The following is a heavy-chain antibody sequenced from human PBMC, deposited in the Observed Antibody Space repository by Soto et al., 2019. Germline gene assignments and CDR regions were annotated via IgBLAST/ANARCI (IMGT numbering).Heavy chain of an antibody. CDR2: ISSSSSYI. D-gene: IGHD4-17*01. CDR1: GFTFSSYS. J-gene: IGHJ3*02. Sequence: GGSLRLSCAASGFTFSSYSMNWVRQAPGKGLEWVSSISSSSSYIYYADSVKGRFTISRDNAKNSLYLQMNSLRAEDTAVYYCARDIDYGPLRGYAFDIWGQGTMVTVSS. V-gene: IGHV3-21*01. CDR3: ARDIDYGPLRGYAFDI.